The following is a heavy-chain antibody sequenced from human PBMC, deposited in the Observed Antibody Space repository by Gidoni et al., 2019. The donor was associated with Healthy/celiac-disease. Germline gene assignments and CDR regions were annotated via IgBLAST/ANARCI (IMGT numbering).Heavy chain of an antibody. D-gene: IGHD1-26*01. CDR1: GFPFSSSG. V-gene: IGHV3-33*01. Sequence: QVQLVASGGGVVQPGRSLRLSCAASGFPFSSSGMHWVRQAPGKGLEWVAVIWYDGSNKNYADSVKGRFTISRDNSKNTLYLQMNSLRAEDTAVYYCARDRGAMGWELLPVGYWGQGTLVTVSS. CDR2: IWYDGSNK. CDR3: ARDRGAMGWELLPVGY. J-gene: IGHJ4*02.